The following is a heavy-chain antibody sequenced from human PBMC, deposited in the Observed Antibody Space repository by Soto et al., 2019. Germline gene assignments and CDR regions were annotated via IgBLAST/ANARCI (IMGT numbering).Heavy chain of an antibody. Sequence: PSQTLSLTCAISGDSVSSNSAAWNWIRQSPSRGLEWLGRTYYRSKWYNDYAVSAKSRITINPDTSKNQFSLQLNSVTPEDTAVYYCAGQVVLGGYYYYGMDVWGQGTTVTVSS. CDR1: GDSVSSNSAA. CDR2: TYYRSKWYN. V-gene: IGHV6-1*01. D-gene: IGHD6-13*01. CDR3: AGQVVLGGYYYYGMDV. J-gene: IGHJ6*02.